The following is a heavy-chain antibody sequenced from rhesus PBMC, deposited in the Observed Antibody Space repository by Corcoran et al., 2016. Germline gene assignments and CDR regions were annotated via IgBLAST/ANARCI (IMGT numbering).Heavy chain of an antibody. CDR3: AGLSIAAAGTRDY. Sequence: QVKLQQWGEGLVKPSETLSLTCAVYGGSISGYYYWSWIRQAPGKGLEWIGNINGSSATPNSTPALRNRGPISKDTSKNPLSLKLSSVTAADPAVYYCAGLSIAAAGTRDYWGQGVLVTVSS. J-gene: IGHJ4*01. CDR1: GGSISGYYY. V-gene: IGHV4-73*01. D-gene: IGHD6-25*01. CDR2: INGSSATP.